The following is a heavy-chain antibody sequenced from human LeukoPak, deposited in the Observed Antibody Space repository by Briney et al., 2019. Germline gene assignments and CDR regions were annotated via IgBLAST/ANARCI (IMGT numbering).Heavy chain of an antibody. CDR1: GFTFTDYF. V-gene: IGHV3-11*01. CDR3: ARVRRGGDSRYFDY. Sequence: GGSLRLSCAASGFTFTDYFMGWIRQAPGKGLDWVSHISRLGDTIDYADSVKGRFTISRDNAKNSLFLQMNFLRAEDTAVYFCARVRRGGDSRYFDYWGQGALVTVSS. D-gene: IGHD2-21*02. CDR2: ISRLGDTI. J-gene: IGHJ4*02.